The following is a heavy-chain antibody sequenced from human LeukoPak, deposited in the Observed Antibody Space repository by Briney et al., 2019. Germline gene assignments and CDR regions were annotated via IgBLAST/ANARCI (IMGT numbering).Heavy chain of an antibody. J-gene: IGHJ4*02. CDR2: ISSSSSYI. V-gene: IGHV3-21*04. CDR1: RFTFSSYS. Sequence: GGTLRLSCGASRFTFSSYSKKWVREARGRGREWGTSISSSSSYIYYADSVKGRFTISRDNAKNSLYLQMNSLRAEDMALYYCAKDRGETGGYYEFDYWGQGTLVTVSS. D-gene: IGHD3-3*01. CDR3: AKDRGETGGYYEFDY.